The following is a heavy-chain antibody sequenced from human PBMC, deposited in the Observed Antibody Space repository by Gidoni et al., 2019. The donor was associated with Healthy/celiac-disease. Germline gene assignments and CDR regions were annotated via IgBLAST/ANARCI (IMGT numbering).Heavy chain of an antibody. CDR2: IYYSGST. CDR3: ARDRSGEFYTDP. Sequence: QVQLQESGPGLVKPSETLSLTCTVSGGSVSSGSYYWSWIRQPPGKGLEWIGYIYYSGSTNYNPSLKSRVTISVDTSKNQFSLKLSSVTAADTAVYYCARDRSGEFYTDPWGQGTLVTVSS. J-gene: IGHJ5*02. V-gene: IGHV4-61*01. D-gene: IGHD6-19*01. CDR1: GGSVSSGSYY.